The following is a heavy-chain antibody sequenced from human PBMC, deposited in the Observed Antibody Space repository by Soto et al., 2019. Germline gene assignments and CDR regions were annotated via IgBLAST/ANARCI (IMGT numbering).Heavy chain of an antibody. J-gene: IGHJ6*02. D-gene: IGHD3-22*01. CDR3: AGHSSGVPGYYYGMDV. CDR2: IIPIFDTA. V-gene: IGHV1-69*12. CDR1: GGTFSSYA. Sequence: QVQLVQSGAEVKKPGSSVKFSCKASGGTFSSYAISWVRQAPGQGLEWMGGIIPIFDTADYAQKFQGRVTITADESTNTAYMELSSLRSEDTAVYYCAGHSSGVPGYYYGMDVWGQGTTVTVSS.